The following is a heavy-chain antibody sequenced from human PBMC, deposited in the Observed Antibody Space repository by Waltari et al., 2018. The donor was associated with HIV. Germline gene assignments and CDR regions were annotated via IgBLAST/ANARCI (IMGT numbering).Heavy chain of an antibody. J-gene: IGHJ4*02. CDR3: ARDRRGWYLFDD. Sequence: QVQLVESGGGVVQPGGSLRLSCAASGFSFSTYGMHWVRQAPGKGLEWVAVTWYDGSNKDYADSVKGRFTISRDNSKNTLDLQMNSLRAEDTAVYYCARDRRGWYLFDDWGQGTLVIVSS. CDR1: GFSFSTYG. CDR2: TWYDGSNK. D-gene: IGHD6-19*01. V-gene: IGHV3-33*01.